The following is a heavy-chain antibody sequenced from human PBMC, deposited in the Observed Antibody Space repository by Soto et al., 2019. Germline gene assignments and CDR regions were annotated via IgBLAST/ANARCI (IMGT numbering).Heavy chain of an antibody. CDR2: INHSGST. Sequence: SETLSLTCAAYGGSFSGFSWTWIRQSPGKGLEWIGQINHSGSTIYNPSLKSRVTISVETSKNQFSLELSSVTAADTAVYYCASFHDYGGNDYWGQGTLVTVSS. J-gene: IGHJ4*02. CDR1: GGSFSGFS. D-gene: IGHD4-17*01. CDR3: ASFHDYGGNDY. V-gene: IGHV4-34*01.